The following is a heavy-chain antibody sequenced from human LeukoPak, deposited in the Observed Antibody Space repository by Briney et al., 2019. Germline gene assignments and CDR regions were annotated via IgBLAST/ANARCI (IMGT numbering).Heavy chain of an antibody. J-gene: IGHJ6*03. CDR3: ARASSYDFWSGPVGYMDV. CDR1: GFTFSSYW. CDR2: IKTDGSEK. V-gene: IGHV3-7*01. D-gene: IGHD3-3*01. Sequence: PGGSLRLSCAASGFTFSSYWMSWFRQIPGKGLEWLGNIKTDGSEKYYLDSVRGRFTISRDNAKNSLFLQMNSLRGEDTAVYFCARASSYDFWSGPVGYMDVWGKGTTVTVSS.